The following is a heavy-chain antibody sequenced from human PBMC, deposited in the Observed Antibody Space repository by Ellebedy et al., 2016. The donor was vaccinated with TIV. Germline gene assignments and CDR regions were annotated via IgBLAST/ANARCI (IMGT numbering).Heavy chain of an antibody. CDR3: AMGSGSSYYFDY. Sequence: SETLSLTCTVSGGSISSGGYYWSWIRQHPGKGLEWIGYIYYSGSTYYNPSLKSLVTISVDTSKNQFSLKLSSVTAADTAVYYCAMGSGSSYYFDYWGQGTLVTVSS. D-gene: IGHD3-10*01. V-gene: IGHV4-31*01. CDR1: GGSISSGGYY. J-gene: IGHJ4*02. CDR2: IYYSGST.